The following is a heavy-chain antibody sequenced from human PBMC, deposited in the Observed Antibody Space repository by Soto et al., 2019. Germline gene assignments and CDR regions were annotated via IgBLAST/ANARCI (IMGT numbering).Heavy chain of an antibody. CDR3: ARDSAYCTGGTCHPFDY. D-gene: IGHD2-8*02. Sequence: ASVKVSCKTSGYTFSEYGISWVRQAPGQGLEWVAWISPYNGNTYQAQRVKGRVTMTTDTSTSTFYLEVRNLRSDDTAVYYCARDSAYCTGGTCHPFDYWGQGTLVTVSS. CDR2: ISPYNGNT. J-gene: IGHJ4*02. V-gene: IGHV1-18*01. CDR1: GYTFSEYG.